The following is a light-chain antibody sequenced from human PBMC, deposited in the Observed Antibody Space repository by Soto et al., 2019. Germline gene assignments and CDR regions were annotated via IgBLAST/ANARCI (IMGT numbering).Light chain of an antibody. J-gene: IGLJ2*01. CDR3: CSYSGSFVV. V-gene: IGLV2-11*01. Sequence: QSALTQPRSVSGSPGQSVTISCTGTSSDVGPYNYVSWYQQHPGKVPKVIIYDVGKRPSGVPDRFSGSTSGNTASLTISGLQAEDDSDYYCCSYSGSFVVFGGGTKLTVL. CDR1: SSDVGPYNY. CDR2: DVG.